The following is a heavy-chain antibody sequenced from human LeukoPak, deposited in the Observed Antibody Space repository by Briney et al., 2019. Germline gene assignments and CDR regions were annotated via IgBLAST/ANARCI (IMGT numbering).Heavy chain of an antibody. V-gene: IGHV3-48*03. CDR3: ARHYCSSTRCYGGVDH. Sequence: PGGSLRLSCAASGFTFSSYEMNWVRQAPGKGLEWVSYISSSGSTIYYADSVKGRFTISRDNAKNSLYLQMNSLRAEDTAVYYCARHYCSSTRCYGGVDHWGQGTLVTVSS. CDR1: GFTFSSYE. D-gene: IGHD2-2*01. CDR2: ISSSGSTI. J-gene: IGHJ4*02.